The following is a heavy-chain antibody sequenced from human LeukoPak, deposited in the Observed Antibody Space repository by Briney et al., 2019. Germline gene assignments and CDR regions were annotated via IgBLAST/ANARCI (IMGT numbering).Heavy chain of an antibody. CDR1: GYTFTDYY. Sequence: ASVNVSCKVSGYTFTDYYMHWVQQAPGKGLEWMGLVDPEDGETIYAEKFQGRVTITADTSTDTAYMELSSLRSEDTAVYYCARETIFGVVQGYFDYWGQGTLVTVSS. CDR2: VDPEDGET. D-gene: IGHD3-3*01. J-gene: IGHJ4*02. V-gene: IGHV1-69-2*01. CDR3: ARETIFGVVQGYFDY.